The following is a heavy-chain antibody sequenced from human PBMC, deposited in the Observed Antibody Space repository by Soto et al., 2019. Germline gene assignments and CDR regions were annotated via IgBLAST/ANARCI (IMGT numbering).Heavy chain of an antibody. CDR2: IYYSGST. CDR1: GGSISSGGYY. D-gene: IGHD2-15*01. Sequence: PSETLSLTCTVSGGSISSGGYYWSWIRQHPGKGLEWIGYIYYSGSTYYNPSLKSRVTISVDTSKNQFSLKLSFVTAADTAVYYCARESPGYSHNWFDPWGQGTLVTVSS. J-gene: IGHJ5*02. CDR3: ARESPGYSHNWFDP. V-gene: IGHV4-31*03.